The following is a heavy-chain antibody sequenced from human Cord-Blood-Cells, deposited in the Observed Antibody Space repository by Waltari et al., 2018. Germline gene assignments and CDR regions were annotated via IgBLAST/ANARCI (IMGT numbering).Heavy chain of an antibody. CDR1: GGSISSYY. V-gene: IGHV4-4*07. Sequence: QVQLQESGPGLVKPSETLSLTCTVSGGSISSYYWSWIRQPAGKGLEWIGRIYTSGSTNYNPSRKSRVTMSVDTSKNQFSLKLSSVTAADTAVYYCARVGRVPAAPPHWYFDLWGRGTLVTVSS. D-gene: IGHD2-2*01. CDR2: IYTSGST. CDR3: ARVGRVPAAPPHWYFDL. J-gene: IGHJ2*01.